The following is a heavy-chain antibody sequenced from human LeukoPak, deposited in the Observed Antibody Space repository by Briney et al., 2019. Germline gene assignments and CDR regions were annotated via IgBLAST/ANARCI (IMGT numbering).Heavy chain of an antibody. J-gene: IGHJ4*02. CDR3: ARDGVAEMATISDY. Sequence: SVKGSCKASGGTFSRYAISWVRQAPGQGLEWMGRIIPILGIANYAQKFQGRVTITADKSTSTAYMELSSLRSEDTAVYYCARDGVAEMATISDYWGQGTLVTVSS. V-gene: IGHV1-69*04. CDR1: GGTFSRYA. CDR2: IIPILGIA. D-gene: IGHD5-24*01.